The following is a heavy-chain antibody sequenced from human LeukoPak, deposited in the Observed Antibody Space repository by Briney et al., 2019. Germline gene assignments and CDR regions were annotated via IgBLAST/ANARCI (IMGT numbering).Heavy chain of an antibody. Sequence: KPSETLSLTCTVSGGSISSSSYYWGWIRQPPGKGLEWIGSIYYRGSTYYNPSLKSRVTISVDTSKNQFSLKLSSVTAADTAVYYCAAGHSYGYSGMDVWGQGTTVTVSS. CDR3: AAGHSYGYSGMDV. V-gene: IGHV4-39*07. CDR1: GGSISSSSYY. J-gene: IGHJ6*02. CDR2: IYYRGST. D-gene: IGHD5-18*01.